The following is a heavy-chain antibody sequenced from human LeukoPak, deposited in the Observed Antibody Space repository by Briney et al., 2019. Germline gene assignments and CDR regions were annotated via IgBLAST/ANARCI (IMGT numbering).Heavy chain of an antibody. D-gene: IGHD3-10*01. CDR3: ARGSPYGRNWFDP. CDR2: INHSGST. J-gene: IGHJ5*02. Sequence: SETLSVTCTVSGGSISSYYWSWIRQPPGKGLEWIGEINHSGSTNYNPSLKSRVTISVDTSKNQFSLKLSSVTAADTAVYYCARGSPYGRNWFDPWGQGTLVTVSS. CDR1: GGSISSYY. V-gene: IGHV4-34*01.